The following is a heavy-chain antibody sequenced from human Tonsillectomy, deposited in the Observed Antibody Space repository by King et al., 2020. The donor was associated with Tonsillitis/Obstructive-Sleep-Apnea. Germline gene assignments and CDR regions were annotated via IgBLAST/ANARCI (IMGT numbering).Heavy chain of an antibody. Sequence: VQLVESGGGVVQPGRSLRLSCAASGFTFSSYGMHWVRQAPGKGLEWVAVIWYDGSNEYYAESVKGRFTISRDNSKNTLYLQMNSLRAEDTAVYYCAREWSGGSWYFDYWGQRILVTVSS. J-gene: IGHJ4*02. CDR1: GFTFSSYG. CDR3: AREWSGGSWYFDY. CDR2: IWYDGSNE. D-gene: IGHD1-26*01. V-gene: IGHV3-33*01.